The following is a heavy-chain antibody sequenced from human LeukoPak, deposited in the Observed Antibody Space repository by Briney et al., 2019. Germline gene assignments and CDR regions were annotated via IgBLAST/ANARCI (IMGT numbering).Heavy chain of an antibody. V-gene: IGHV4-30-4*07. CDR1: GGSISSGGYS. J-gene: IGHJ6*03. Sequence: PSETLSLTCAVSGGSISSGGYSWSWIRQPPGKGLEWIGYFYYSGSTYYNPSLKSRVTISVDTSKNQFSLKLSSVTAADTAVYYCARDSKWELPNYYYYYMDVWGKGTTVTISS. CDR3: ARDSKWELPNYYYYYMDV. CDR2: FYYSGST. D-gene: IGHD1-26*01.